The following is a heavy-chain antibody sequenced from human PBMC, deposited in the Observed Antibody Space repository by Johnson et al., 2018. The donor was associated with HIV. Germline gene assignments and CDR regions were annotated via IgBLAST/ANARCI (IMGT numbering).Heavy chain of an antibody. V-gene: IGHV3-7*05. Sequence: VQLVESGGGVVQPGRSLRLSCAASGFTFSNYAVHWVRQAPGKGLEWVANIKQDGSEKQYVDSVKGRFAISRDNARNSVFLQMNSLRTEDTAVYYCARPIVRGASDIWGQGTMVTVSP. D-gene: IGHD3-10*01. CDR2: IKQDGSEK. CDR1: GFTFSNYA. J-gene: IGHJ3*02. CDR3: ARPIVRGASDI.